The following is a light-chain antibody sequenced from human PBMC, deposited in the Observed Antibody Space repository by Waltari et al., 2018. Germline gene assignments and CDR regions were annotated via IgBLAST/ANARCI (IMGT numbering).Light chain of an antibody. V-gene: IGKV4-1*01. CDR3: HQYYTTPRT. CDR2: WAS. Sequence: DIVMTQSPDSLAVSLGERATINCNARQSVLSSYNSKNYLAWYQQKPGQPPKLLLYWASTRASGAPDRFSGSGSGTDFTLTISSLQAEDVAVYYCHQYYTTPRTFGQGTKVEIK. J-gene: IGKJ1*01. CDR1: QSVLSSYNSKNY.